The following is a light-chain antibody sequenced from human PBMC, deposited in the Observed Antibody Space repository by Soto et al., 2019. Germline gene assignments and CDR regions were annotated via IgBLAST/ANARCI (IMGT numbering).Light chain of an antibody. CDR3: QQRSNWLWT. CDR1: QSVSSY. V-gene: IGKV3-11*01. J-gene: IGKJ1*01. CDR2: DTS. Sequence: EIALTQSPSTLSVTPGERATLSCRASQSVSSYLAWYQQKPGQAPRLLIYDTSNRATGIPARFSGSGSGTDFTLTISSLEPEDFAVYYCQQRSNWLWTFGQGTKVDIK.